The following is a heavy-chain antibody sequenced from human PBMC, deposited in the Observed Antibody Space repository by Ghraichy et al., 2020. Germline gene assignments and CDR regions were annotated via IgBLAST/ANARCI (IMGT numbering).Heavy chain of an antibody. J-gene: IGHJ4*02. Sequence: LSLTCAASGFTFSSYWMSWVRQAPGKGLEWVANIKQDGSEKYYVDSVKGRFTISRDNAKNSLYLQMNSLRAEDTAVYYCARRFWSGYYYFDYWGQGTLVTVSS. D-gene: IGHD3-3*01. V-gene: IGHV3-7*03. CDR3: ARRFWSGYYYFDY. CDR2: IKQDGSEK. CDR1: GFTFSSYW.